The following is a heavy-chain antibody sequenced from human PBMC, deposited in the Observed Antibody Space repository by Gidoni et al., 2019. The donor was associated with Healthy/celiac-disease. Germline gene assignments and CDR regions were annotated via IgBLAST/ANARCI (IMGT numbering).Heavy chain of an antibody. CDR1: GGSLGGYD. Sequence: QVQLQQWGAGLLKPSETLSLTCAVYGGSLGGYDWSWIRQPPGKGLGWIGEINHSGSTNYNPSLKRRVTISVDTSKNQFSLKLSSVTAADTAVYYCARWRIKITFGGVIGRDAFDIWGQGTMVTVSS. CDR2: INHSGST. J-gene: IGHJ3*02. D-gene: IGHD3-16*02. V-gene: IGHV4-34*01. CDR3: ARWRIKITFGGVIGRDAFDI.